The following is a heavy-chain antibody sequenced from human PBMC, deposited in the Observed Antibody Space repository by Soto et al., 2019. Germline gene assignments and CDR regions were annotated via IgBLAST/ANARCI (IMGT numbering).Heavy chain of an antibody. CDR2: IIRIFGTT. J-gene: IGHJ5*02. Sequence: SLKVSCKASGGTFCSDGIRWVRQAPGQGLEWMGGIIRIFGTTTYAQKFQDRVTITADKSTSTAYMDLSSLRSEDTAVYYCACQRLGVVATISPWYDPWGQGTLVTVSS. D-gene: IGHD5-12*01. V-gene: IGHV1-69*06. CDR1: GGTFCSDG. CDR3: ACQRLGVVATISPWYDP.